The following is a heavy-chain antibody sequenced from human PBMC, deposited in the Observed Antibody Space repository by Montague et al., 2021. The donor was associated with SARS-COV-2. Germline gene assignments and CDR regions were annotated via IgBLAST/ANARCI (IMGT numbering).Heavy chain of an antibody. CDR3: ARDLVTISMGQPRDYYAMDV. D-gene: IGHD3-3*02. Sequence: SETLSLTCTVSGGIISAYHWTWVRQSPTKGLEWIGYIFYTGTTNYNPSLKSRVSMSIDTAKKQFSLTLRSVTAADTAVYYCARDLVTISMGQPRDYYAMDVWGQGTTVTVSS. J-gene: IGHJ6*01. CDR2: IFYTGTT. CDR1: GGIISAYH. V-gene: IGHV4-59*12.